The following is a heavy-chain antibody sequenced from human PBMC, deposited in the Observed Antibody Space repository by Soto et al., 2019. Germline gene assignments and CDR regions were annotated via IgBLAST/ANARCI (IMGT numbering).Heavy chain of an antibody. Sequence: ASVKVSCKASGYTFTSYAMQWVRQARGQRLEWIGWIVVGSGNTNSALKFQGRVTLTADKSTSTAYMVLSSLRSEDTAIYYCATSFGSGSRAFDYWGQGALVTVSS. CDR1: GYTFTSYA. V-gene: IGHV1-58*02. CDR2: IVVGSGNT. CDR3: ATSFGSGSRAFDY. D-gene: IGHD3-10*01. J-gene: IGHJ4*02.